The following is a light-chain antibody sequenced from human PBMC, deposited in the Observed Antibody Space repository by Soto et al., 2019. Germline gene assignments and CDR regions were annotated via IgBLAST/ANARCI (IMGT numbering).Light chain of an antibody. Sequence: EIVLTQSPATLSLSPGERATLPCRASQSVSSYLAWYQQKPGQAPRLLIYDASNRATGIPARFSGSGSGTDFTLTISSLEPEDFAVYYCQQRSNWPITSGQGTRLEIK. CDR1: QSVSSY. V-gene: IGKV3-11*01. CDR3: QQRSNWPIT. J-gene: IGKJ5*01. CDR2: DAS.